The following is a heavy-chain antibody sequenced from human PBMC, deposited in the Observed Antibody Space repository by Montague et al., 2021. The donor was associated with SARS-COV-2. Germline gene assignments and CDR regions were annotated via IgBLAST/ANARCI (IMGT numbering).Heavy chain of an antibody. CDR1: GFSLSTSGMC. CDR3: ARGPSDTYYYNGKDV. J-gene: IGHJ6*02. Sequence: PALVKPTQTLTLTCNFSGFSLSTSGMCMTWIRQPPGKALEWLARIYWDDDKYYNTSLKSRLTISKDTSKNQVVLTMTNTDPVDTATYYCARGPSDTYYYNGKDVWGRGTTVTVSS. CDR2: IYWDDDK. V-gene: IGHV2-70*11.